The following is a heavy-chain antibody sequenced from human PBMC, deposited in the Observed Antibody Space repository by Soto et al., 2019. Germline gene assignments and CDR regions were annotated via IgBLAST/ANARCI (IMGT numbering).Heavy chain of an antibody. CDR1: GFALSSFW. D-gene: IGHD3-22*01. V-gene: IGHV3-7*01. J-gene: IGHJ4*02. CDR3: TRNQVKADY. CDR2: IKGDGSEQ. Sequence: EVQLVESGGDLVQPGGSLRLSCVASGFALSSFWMTWVRQAPGKGLEWVAKIKGDGSEQNYVDSVRGRFTISRDNAKNSGYRQMNSLRVDDTAVYYCTRNQVKADYWGQGTLVTVSS.